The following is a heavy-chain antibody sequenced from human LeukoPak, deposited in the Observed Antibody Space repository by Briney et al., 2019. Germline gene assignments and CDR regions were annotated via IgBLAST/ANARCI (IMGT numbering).Heavy chain of an antibody. CDR2: IYHSGST. CDR1: GASIRSYY. J-gene: IGHJ4*02. D-gene: IGHD6-13*01. Sequence: SETLSLTCTVSGASIRSYYWGWVRQSPGKGLEWIGYIYHSGSTNYNPSLRSRVAISVDTSKSQFSLNLNSVTAADTAVYYCAWIISATGTGGYYFNYWGQGTLVTVSS. CDR3: AWIISATGTGGYYFNY. V-gene: IGHV4-59*08.